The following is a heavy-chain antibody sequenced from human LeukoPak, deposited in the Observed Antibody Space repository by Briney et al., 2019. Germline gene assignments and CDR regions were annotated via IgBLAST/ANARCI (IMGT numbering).Heavy chain of an antibody. J-gene: IGHJ4*02. V-gene: IGHV4-38-2*01. CDR2: VYYSGST. D-gene: IGHD5-18*01. CDR1: GYSISSGYY. CDR3: ARSYERYSYGPAGY. Sequence: PSETLSLTCAVSGYSISSGYYWGWIRQPPGKGLEWIGSVYYSGSTYYNPSLKSRVTMSVDTSKIQFSLKLTSVGAADTAVYYCARSYERYSYGPAGYWGQGTLVTVSS.